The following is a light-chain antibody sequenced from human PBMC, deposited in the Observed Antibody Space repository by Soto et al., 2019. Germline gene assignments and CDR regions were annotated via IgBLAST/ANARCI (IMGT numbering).Light chain of an antibody. J-gene: IGLJ2*01. Sequence: QSALTQPPSASGSPGQAVTISCTGTSSDVRGHNFFSWYQQHPGKAPKYLIYEVTKRPSGVPDRYSGSKSGITASLTVSGLQADDEAYYYCSAYSGNNNPVIFGGGTKLPVL. CDR2: EVT. CDR3: SAYSGNNNPVI. CDR1: SSDVRGHNF. V-gene: IGLV2-8*01.